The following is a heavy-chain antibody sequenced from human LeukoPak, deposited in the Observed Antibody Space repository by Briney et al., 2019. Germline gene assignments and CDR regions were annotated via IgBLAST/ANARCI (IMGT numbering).Heavy chain of an antibody. Sequence: ASVKVSCKASGYTFTTYYMHWVRQAPGQGLEWMGIINPSGGSTSYAQKFQGRVTMTRDMSTSTVYMELSSLRSEDTAVYYCARVGHNITMIVRGYYFDYWGQGTLVTVSS. D-gene: IGHD3-22*01. CDR2: INPSGGST. CDR3: ARVGHNITMIVRGYYFDY. CDR1: GYTFTTYY. V-gene: IGHV1-46*01. J-gene: IGHJ4*02.